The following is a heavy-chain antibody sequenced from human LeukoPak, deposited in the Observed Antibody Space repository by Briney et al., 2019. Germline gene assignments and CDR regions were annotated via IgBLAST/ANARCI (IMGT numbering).Heavy chain of an antibody. Sequence: PGGSLRLSCAASGFTFSSYAMSWVRQAPGKGLEWVSSISGSGDSTYYSDSVKGRFTISRDNFENTLYLQMNSLRAEDTAVYYCAKQDYFGSGSYYCYMDVWGKGTTVTVSS. CDR3: AKQDYFGSGSYYCYMDV. D-gene: IGHD3-10*01. CDR1: GFTFSSYA. J-gene: IGHJ6*03. V-gene: IGHV3-23*01. CDR2: ISGSGDST.